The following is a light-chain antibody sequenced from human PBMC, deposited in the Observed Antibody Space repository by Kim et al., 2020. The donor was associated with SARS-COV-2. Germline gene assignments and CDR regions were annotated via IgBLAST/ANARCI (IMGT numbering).Light chain of an antibody. CDR1: SLRGYG. J-gene: IGLJ2*01. Sequence: LGQTGRLTPPGDSLRGYGIGWYQQRPGQAPILVMYGRNNRPSGIPDRLSGSSSGDTASLTITGAQAEDEADYYCNSGDGSSDHLIFGGGTKLTVL. CDR2: GRN. V-gene: IGLV3-19*01. CDR3: NSGDGSSDHLI.